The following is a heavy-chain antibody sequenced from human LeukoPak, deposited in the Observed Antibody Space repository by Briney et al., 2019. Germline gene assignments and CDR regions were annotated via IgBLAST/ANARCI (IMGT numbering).Heavy chain of an antibody. CDR1: GFTFSSYW. J-gene: IGHJ4*02. CDR3: GRGGLTGQMAALDY. V-gene: IGHV3-74*01. Sequence: PGGSLRLSCAASGFTFSSYWMHWVRQAPGKGLEWVSRIYSDGGSTTYADSVKGRFTISRDNAKNTMYLQMSSLRADDSAVYYCGRGGLTGQMAALDYWGQGALVTVST. D-gene: IGHD3-9*01. CDR2: IYSDGGST.